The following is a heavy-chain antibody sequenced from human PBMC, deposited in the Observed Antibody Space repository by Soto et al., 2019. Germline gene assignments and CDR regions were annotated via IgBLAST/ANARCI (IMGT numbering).Heavy chain of an antibody. D-gene: IGHD3-3*01. CDR1: GGTISGYY. Sequence: PPETLSLTCTVTGGTISGYYWTWVRQSAGGRLEWIGRIYSSGSTNYNPSLKSRVTISLDTSMNRFSLRLSSVTAADTAVYYCARGQRFSDCFDPWCKGTLVT. CDR3: ARGQRFSDCFDP. CDR2: IYSSGST. J-gene: IGHJ5*02. V-gene: IGHV4-4*07.